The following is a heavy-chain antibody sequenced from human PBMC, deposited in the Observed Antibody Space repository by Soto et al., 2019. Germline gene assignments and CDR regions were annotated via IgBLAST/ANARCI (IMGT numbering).Heavy chain of an antibody. V-gene: IGHV3-23*01. J-gene: IGHJ6*02. CDR1: GFSFSSYA. CDR3: AKTGIRLLAAAGRCYYYGRDV. D-gene: IGHD6-13*01. CDR2: ISGSGGST. Sequence: GGSLRLSCAASGFSFSSYAMSWVRQAPGKGLDWVSAISGSGGSTYYADSVKGRFTISRDNSKNTLYLQRNSLRAEDTAVYYCAKTGIRLLAAAGRCYYYGRDVWGQGTTVTVSS.